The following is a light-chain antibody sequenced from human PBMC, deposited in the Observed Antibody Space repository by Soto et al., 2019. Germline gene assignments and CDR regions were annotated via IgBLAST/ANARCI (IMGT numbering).Light chain of an antibody. V-gene: IGKV3-11*01. J-gene: IGKJ1*01. Sequence: EIVLTQSPASLSLSPGEGATLSCRASASISSYLAWYQPKPGQTPRLLIYDASKRATGIPARFSGSGSGADLTRTISSLQSEDFAVYYCQQYNNWPWTFGQGTKVDIK. CDR2: DAS. CDR1: ASISSY. CDR3: QQYNNWPWT.